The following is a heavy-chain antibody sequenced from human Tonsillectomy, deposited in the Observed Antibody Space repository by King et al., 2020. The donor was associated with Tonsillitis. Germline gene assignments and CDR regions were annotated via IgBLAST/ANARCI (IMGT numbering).Heavy chain of an antibody. CDR2: ISYDGSNK. V-gene: IGHV3-30*04. CDR3: ARASPACRFDS. CDR1: GFTLSDYA. J-gene: IGHJ4*02. Sequence: QLVQSGGGVVQPGRSLRLSCAASGFTLSDYAMHWVRQAPGKGLEWVAVISYDGSNKYYADSVKGRFTISRDNSKNTLYLQMNSLRAEDTAIYYCARASPACRFDSWGEGTLGTVSP.